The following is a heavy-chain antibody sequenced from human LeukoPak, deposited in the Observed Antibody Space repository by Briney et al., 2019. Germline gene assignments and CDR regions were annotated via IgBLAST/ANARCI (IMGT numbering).Heavy chain of an antibody. CDR3: ARGIAAAAPGYYYGMDV. J-gene: IGHJ6*04. CDR2: ISYDGSNK. V-gene: IGHV3-30*04. CDR1: GFTFSSYA. D-gene: IGHD6-13*01. Sequence: GRSLRLSCAASGFTFSSYAMHWVRQAPGKGLEWVAVISYDGSNKYYADSVKGRFTISRDNSKNTLYLQMNSLRAEDTAVYYCARGIAAAAPGYYYGMDVWGKGTTVTVSS.